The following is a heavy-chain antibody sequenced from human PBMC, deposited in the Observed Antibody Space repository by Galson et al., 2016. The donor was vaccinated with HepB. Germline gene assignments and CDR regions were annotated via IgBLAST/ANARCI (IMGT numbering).Heavy chain of an antibody. V-gene: IGHV3-30*18. J-gene: IGHJ4*02. CDR2: ISYDGSNK. CDR1: GFIFNSYG. D-gene: IGHD3-10*01. CDR3: AKDHGYFGSGSHHY. Sequence: SLRLSCAVSGFIFNSYGMPWVRQAPGKGLEWVAVISYDGSNKDYADSVKGRFTISRDNSKNTLYLQMNSLRAEDTALYYCAKDHGYFGSGSHHYWGQGTLVTVSS.